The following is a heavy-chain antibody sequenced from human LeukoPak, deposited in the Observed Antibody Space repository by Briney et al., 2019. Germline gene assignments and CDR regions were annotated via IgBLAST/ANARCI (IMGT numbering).Heavy chain of an antibody. Sequence: SETLSLTCAVYGGSFSGYYWSWIRQPPGKGLEWVGEINHSGSTNYNPSLKSRVTISVDTSKNQFSLKLSSVTAADTAVYYCARGLGHGDNGDYWGQGTLVTVSS. D-gene: IGHD4-17*01. CDR3: ARGLGHGDNGDY. J-gene: IGHJ4*02. CDR2: INHSGST. V-gene: IGHV4-34*01. CDR1: GGSFSGYY.